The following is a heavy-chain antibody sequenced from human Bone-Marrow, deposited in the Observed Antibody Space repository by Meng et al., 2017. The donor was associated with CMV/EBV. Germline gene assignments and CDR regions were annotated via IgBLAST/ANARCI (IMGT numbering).Heavy chain of an antibody. Sequence: GGSLRLSCAASGFTFSSYAMHWVRQAPGKGLEWVAVISYDGSNKYYADSVKGRFTISRDNSKNTLYLQMNSLRAEDTAVYYCARDYGEYLGPVHYYYGMDVWGQGTSATVPS. CDR3: ARDYGEYLGPVHYYYGMDV. CDR1: GFTFSSYA. D-gene: IGHD3-10*01. V-gene: IGHV3-30-3*01. J-gene: IGHJ6*02. CDR2: ISYDGSNK.